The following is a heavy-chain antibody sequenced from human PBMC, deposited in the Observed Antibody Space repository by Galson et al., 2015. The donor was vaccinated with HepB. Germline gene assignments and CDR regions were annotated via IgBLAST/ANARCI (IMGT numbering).Heavy chain of an antibody. CDR3: ARDPVGLIVIVMPWGPYFDN. D-gene: IGHD2-21*01. V-gene: IGHV3-30*04. J-gene: IGHJ4*02. Sequence: SLRLSCAASGLTFDSYAMHWVRQAPGKGLEWVAFISFDGKKRYYANSVRGRFTISRDNSKNTLYLQLNSLRPEDTAVYYCARDPVGLIVIVMPWGPYFDNWGQGTLVTVSS. CDR1: GLTFDSYA. CDR2: ISFDGKKR.